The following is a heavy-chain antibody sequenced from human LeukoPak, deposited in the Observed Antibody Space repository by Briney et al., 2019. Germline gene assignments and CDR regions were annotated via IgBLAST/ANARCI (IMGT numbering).Heavy chain of an antibody. J-gene: IGHJ4*02. CDR3: ARGETVPNAKYYFDY. CDR1: GFTFGDYA. CDR2: IRSKPSGGTT. Sequence: GRSLRLSCVGSGFTFGDYAVSWLRQAPGKGLEWVGFIRSKPSGGTTEFAASVKGRFTVSRDESKSIVYLQVNSLKTEDSAVYYCARGETVPNAKYYFDYWGQGTLVTVSS. D-gene: IGHD2-2*01. V-gene: IGHV3-49*03.